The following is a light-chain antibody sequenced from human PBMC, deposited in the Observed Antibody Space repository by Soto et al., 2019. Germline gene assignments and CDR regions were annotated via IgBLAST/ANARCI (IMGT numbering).Light chain of an antibody. Sequence: IVLTQSPATLSLSPGARATLSCRASQSVGSNLAWYQQKPGQAPRLLIYEASTRATGIPDRFSGRGYGRDFTLIISRLEPEDFAVYSCQQYSSWPPTFGQGTKVDIK. J-gene: IGKJ1*01. V-gene: IGKV3-15*01. CDR1: QSVGSN. CDR3: QQYSSWPPT. CDR2: EAS.